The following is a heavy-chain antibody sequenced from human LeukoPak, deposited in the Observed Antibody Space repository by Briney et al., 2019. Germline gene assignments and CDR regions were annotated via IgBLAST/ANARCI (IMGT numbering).Heavy chain of an antibody. CDR1: GGSFSGYY. J-gene: IGHJ3*02. D-gene: IGHD4/OR15-4a*01. Sequence: PSDTLSLTCAAYGGSFSGYYLSWIRQPPGKGLEWLGEINHSGSTNYNPSLKSRVTISVDMSKKPFTLKLRSVTAADTAVYYCARGMVANSPDAFDIWGHGTMVSVSS. V-gene: IGHV4-34*01. CDR3: ARGMVANSPDAFDI. CDR2: INHSGST.